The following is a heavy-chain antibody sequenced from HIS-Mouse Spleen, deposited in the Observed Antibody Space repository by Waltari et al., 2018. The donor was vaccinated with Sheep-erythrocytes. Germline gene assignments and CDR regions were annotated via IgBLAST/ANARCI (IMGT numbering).Heavy chain of an antibody. CDR2: ISSSSSYI. J-gene: IGHJ4*02. CDR1: GFTFSSYS. CDR3: ARAGYSGEYYFDY. D-gene: IGHD5-12*01. V-gene: IGHV3-21*01. Sequence: EVQLVESGGGLVKPGGSLRLSYAASGFTFSSYSMNWVRQAPGKGLEWVSSISSSSSYIYYADSVKGRFTISRDNAKNSLYLQMNSLRAEDTAVYYCARAGYSGEYYFDYWGQGTLVTVSS.